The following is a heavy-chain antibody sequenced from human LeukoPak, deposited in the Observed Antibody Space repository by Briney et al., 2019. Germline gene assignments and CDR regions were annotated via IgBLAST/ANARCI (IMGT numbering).Heavy chain of an antibody. D-gene: IGHD3-10*01. V-gene: IGHV1-18*01. CDR2: VSAYDGST. Sequence: GASVKVSCKASDYSYTSYGLTWVRRAPGQGLEWMGWVSAYDGSTNYAQKIRGRVTMTTDASKNTVYMELRSLRFDDTAVYYCARGGRDGMDVWGQGTTVTVSS. CDR3: ARGGRDGMDV. CDR1: DYSYTSYG. J-gene: IGHJ6*02.